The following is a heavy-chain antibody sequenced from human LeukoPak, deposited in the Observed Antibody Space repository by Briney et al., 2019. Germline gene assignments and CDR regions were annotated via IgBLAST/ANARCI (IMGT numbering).Heavy chain of an antibody. J-gene: IGHJ4*02. Sequence: PGRSLRLSCAASGFTFDVYAMHWVRQAPGKGLEWVLGLSWNSGSIGYADSVKGRFTISRDNAKISLYLQMNSLRADDTALYYCAEDSYCTSGVCYLFDYWGQGTLVTVSS. D-gene: IGHD2-8*01. CDR3: AEDSYCTSGVCYLFDY. V-gene: IGHV3-9*01. CDR1: GFTFDVYA. CDR2: LSWNSGSI.